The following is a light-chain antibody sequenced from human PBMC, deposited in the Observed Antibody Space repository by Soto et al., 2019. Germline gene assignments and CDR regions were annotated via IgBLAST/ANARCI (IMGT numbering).Light chain of an antibody. CDR2: DAS. V-gene: IGKV1-5*01. Sequence: DIQMTQSPXTLXASVGXXVTXXXRXSQSXSSWLAWYQQKPGKAPKLLIYDASSLESGVPSRFSGSGSGTEFTLTISSLQPDDFATYYCQQYNSYWTFGQGTKVEIK. CDR1: QSXSSW. CDR3: QQYNSYWT. J-gene: IGKJ1*01.